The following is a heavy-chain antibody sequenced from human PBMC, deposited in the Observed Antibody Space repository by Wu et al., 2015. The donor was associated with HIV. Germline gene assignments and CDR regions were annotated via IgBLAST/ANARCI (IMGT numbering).Heavy chain of an antibody. CDR1: GYTFNRYY. V-gene: IGHV1-18*01. D-gene: IGHD3-10*01. CDR3: ARDLVRLTMVRGGIGY. CDR2: ISAYNGNT. J-gene: IGHJ4*02. Sequence: QVQLVQSGAEVRKPGASVKVSCKASGYTFNRYYIHWVRQAPGQGLEWMGWISAYNGNTNYAQKLQGRVTMTTDTSTSTAYMELRSLRSDDTAVYYCARDLVRLTMVRGGIGYWGQGTLVTVSS.